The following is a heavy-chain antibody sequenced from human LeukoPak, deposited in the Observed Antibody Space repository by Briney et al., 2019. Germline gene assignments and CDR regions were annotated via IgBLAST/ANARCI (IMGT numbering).Heavy chain of an antibody. J-gene: IGHJ3*02. CDR3: ARGTSGSSQALNGDPRPNAFDI. D-gene: IGHD1-26*01. CDR1: GYTFTGYY. Sequence: ASVKVSCKASGYTFTGYYMHWVRQAPGQGLEWMGWINCNSGGTNYAQKFQGRVTMTRDTSISTAYMELSRLRSDDTAVYYCARGTSGSSQALNGDPRPNAFDIWGQGTMVTVSS. V-gene: IGHV1-2*02. CDR2: INCNSGGT.